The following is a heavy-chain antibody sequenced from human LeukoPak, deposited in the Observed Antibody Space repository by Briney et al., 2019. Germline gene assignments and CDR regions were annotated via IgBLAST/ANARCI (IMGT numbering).Heavy chain of an antibody. Sequence: ASVKVSCKASGYTFIGYYMHWVRQAPGQGLEWMGWINPNSGGTNYAQKFQGRVTMTRDTSISTAYMELSRLRSDDTAVYYCARQLSYDFWSSDYWGQGTLVTVSS. V-gene: IGHV1-2*02. CDR3: ARQLSYDFWSSDY. J-gene: IGHJ4*02. CDR1: GYTFIGYY. D-gene: IGHD3-3*01. CDR2: INPNSGGT.